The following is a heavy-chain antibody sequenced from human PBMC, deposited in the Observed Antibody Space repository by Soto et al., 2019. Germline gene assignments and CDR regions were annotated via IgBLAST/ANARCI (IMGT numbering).Heavy chain of an antibody. CDR3: ARSITMVRGVIGY. V-gene: IGHV4-59*01. Sequence: PSETLSLTCTVSGGSIRSYYWSWIRQPPGKGLEWIGYIYYSGSTNYNPSLKSRVTISVDTSKNQFSLKLSSVTAADTAVYYWARSITMVRGVIGYWGQGTLVTVSS. CDR2: IYYSGST. CDR1: GGSIRSYY. D-gene: IGHD3-10*01. J-gene: IGHJ4*02.